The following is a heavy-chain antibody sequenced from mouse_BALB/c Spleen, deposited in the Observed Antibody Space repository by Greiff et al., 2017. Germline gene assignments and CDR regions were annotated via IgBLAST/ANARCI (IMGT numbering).Heavy chain of an antibody. CDR3: ARSDGNYPYYAMDY. J-gene: IGHJ4*01. D-gene: IGHD2-1*01. Sequence: EVKLMESGGGLVQPGGSRKLSCAASGFTFSSFGMHWVRQAPEKGLEWVAYISSGSSTIYYADTVKGRFTISRDNPKNTLFLQMTSLRSEDTAMYYCARSDGNYPYYAMDYWGQGTSVTVSS. CDR2: ISSGSSTI. CDR1: GFTFSSFG. V-gene: IGHV5-17*02.